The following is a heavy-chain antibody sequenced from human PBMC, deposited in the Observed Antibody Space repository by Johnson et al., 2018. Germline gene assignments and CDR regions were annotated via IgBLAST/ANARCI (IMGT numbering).Heavy chain of an antibody. CDR1: GFTFSSYG. V-gene: IGHV3-30*18. CDR2: LSYDGSNN. J-gene: IGHJ6*02. CDR3: AKDRTSFFSRGGGMDV. D-gene: IGHD3-10*01. Sequence: QVQLVQSGGGVVQPGRSLRLSCAASGFTFSSYGMHWVRQAPGQGLEWVAVLSYDGSNNYYADSVKGRFTISRDNSKNTLYLQMNSLRAEETAVYHWAKDRTSFFSRGGGMDVWGQGTTVTVSS.